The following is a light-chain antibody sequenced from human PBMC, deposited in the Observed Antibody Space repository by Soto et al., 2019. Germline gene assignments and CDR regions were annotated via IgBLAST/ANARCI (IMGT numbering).Light chain of an antibody. CDR3: SSYTSSSTLGGV. CDR1: SSDVGGYNY. CDR2: EVS. V-gene: IGLV2-14*01. J-gene: IGLJ3*02. Sequence: QSALTQPASVSGSPGQSITISCTGTSSDVGGYNYVSWYQQHPGKAPKLMIYEVSNRPSGVSNRFSGSKSGNTASLTISGLQAEDVADYYCSSYTSSSTLGGVFGGGTKLTVL.